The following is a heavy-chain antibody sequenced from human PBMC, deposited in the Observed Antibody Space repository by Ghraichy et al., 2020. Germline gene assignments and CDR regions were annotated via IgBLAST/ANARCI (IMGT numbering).Heavy chain of an antibody. CDR1: GYNFINDG. D-gene: IGHD6-6*01. CDR3: ARSVASRHWFDP. CDR2: ISADNYRT. J-gene: IGHJ5*02. V-gene: IGHV1-18*01. Sequence: ASVKVSCKASGYNFINDGFSWVRQAPGRGLEWMGWISADNYRTDYAQRFQDRLTMTTDKSTATGHLELRSLTSDDTAVYYCARSVASRHWFDPWGQGTLVTVSS.